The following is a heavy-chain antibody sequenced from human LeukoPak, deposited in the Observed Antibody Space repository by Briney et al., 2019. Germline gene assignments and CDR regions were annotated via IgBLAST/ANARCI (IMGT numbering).Heavy chain of an antibody. J-gene: IGHJ4*02. CDR3: AKDLYSGSYFVY. D-gene: IGHD1-26*01. CDR2: IIPIFGTA. CDR1: GGTFSSYA. Sequence: GASVKVSCKASGGTFSSYAISWVRQAPGQGLEWMGGIIPIFGTANYAQKFQGRVTITADKSTSTAYMELSSLRSEDTAVYYCAKDLYSGSYFVYWGQGTLVTVSS. V-gene: IGHV1-69*06.